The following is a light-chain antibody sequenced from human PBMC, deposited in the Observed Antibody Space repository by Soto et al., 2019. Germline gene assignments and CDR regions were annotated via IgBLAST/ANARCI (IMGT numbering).Light chain of an antibody. V-gene: IGLV2-14*02. CDR1: SSDVGSYNF. CDR2: EVS. CDR3: SSYTTTTTLYV. Sequence: QSALTQPASVSGSPGQSITISCTRTSSDVGSYNFVSWYQQHPGKVPKVMIYEVSKRPSGVSDRFSGSKSGNTASLTISGLQAEDEADYYCSSYTTTTTLYVFGTGTKVTVL. J-gene: IGLJ1*01.